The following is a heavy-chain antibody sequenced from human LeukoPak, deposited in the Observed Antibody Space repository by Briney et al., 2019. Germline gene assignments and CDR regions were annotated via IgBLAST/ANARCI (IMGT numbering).Heavy chain of an antibody. CDR1: GYTFTSYD. Sequence: ASVTVSCTSSGYTFTSYDSNWVRQATGQGFGWMGWMNPNSGNTGYAQKFQGRVTMTRNTSISTAYMELSSLRSEDTAVYYCASQSAYCTNGVCYANSDYWGQGTLVTVSS. J-gene: IGHJ4*02. V-gene: IGHV1-8*01. D-gene: IGHD2-8*01. CDR2: MNPNSGNT. CDR3: ASQSAYCTNGVCYANSDY.